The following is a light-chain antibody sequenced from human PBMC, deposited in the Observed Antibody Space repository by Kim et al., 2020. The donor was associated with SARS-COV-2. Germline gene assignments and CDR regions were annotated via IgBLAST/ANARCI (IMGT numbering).Light chain of an antibody. CDR2: DAS. CDR3: QQRSNSLT. V-gene: IGKV3-11*01. J-gene: IGKJ4*01. Sequence: LSRGERSTPSCDASHSVSCCLSCYQQKPSLPPMLLFYDASNRATGISARFSGSGSRTDFTLTISSLKPEDSAVYYCQQRSNSLTFGGGTKVDIK. CDR1: HSVSCC.